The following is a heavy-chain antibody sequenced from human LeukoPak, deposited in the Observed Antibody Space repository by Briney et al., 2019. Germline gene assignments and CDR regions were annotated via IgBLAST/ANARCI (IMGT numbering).Heavy chain of an antibody. Sequence: ASVKVSCKASGYTFTGYYMHWVRQAPGQGLEWMGWINPDSGGTNYAQKFQGRVTMTRDTSISTAYMELSRLRSDDTAVYYCASLGRITIIVVVTDDAFDIWGQGTMVTVSS. CDR2: INPDSGGT. CDR3: ASLGRITIIVVVTDDAFDI. V-gene: IGHV1-2*02. J-gene: IGHJ3*02. D-gene: IGHD3-22*01. CDR1: GYTFTGYY.